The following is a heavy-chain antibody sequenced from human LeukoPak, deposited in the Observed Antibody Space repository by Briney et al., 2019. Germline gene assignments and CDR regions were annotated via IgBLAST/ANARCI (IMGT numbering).Heavy chain of an antibody. Sequence: PGGSLRLSCAASGFTASTNYMTWIRQAPGKGLEWVSVMYTLGNTNYAASVRGRFTISRDNSKNTLYLQMNSLRAEDTAVYYCAGYGGSYPYYMDVWGKGTTVTISS. V-gene: IGHV3-66*01. J-gene: IGHJ6*03. CDR1: GFTASTNY. D-gene: IGHD1-26*01. CDR2: MYTLGNT. CDR3: AGYGGSYPYYMDV.